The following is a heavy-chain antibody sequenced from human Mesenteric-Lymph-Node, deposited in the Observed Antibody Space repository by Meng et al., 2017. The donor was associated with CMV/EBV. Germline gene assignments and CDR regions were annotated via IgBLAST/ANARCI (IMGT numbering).Heavy chain of an antibody. Sequence: GESLKISCAASGFTFSSFSMNWVRQAPGKGLEWVSSISSSSSYADSVKGRFTISRDNAKNSLYLQMNSLRAEDTAVYYCARDYCSSTSCYSPVDYWGQGTLVTVSS. D-gene: IGHD2-2*01. CDR2: ISSSSSY. J-gene: IGHJ4*02. CDR3: ARDYCSSTSCYSPVDY. CDR1: GFTFSSFS. V-gene: IGHV3-21*01.